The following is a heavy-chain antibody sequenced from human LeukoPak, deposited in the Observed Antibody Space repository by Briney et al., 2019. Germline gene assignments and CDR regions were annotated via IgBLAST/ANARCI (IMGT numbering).Heavy chain of an antibody. CDR1: GASIRSYY. D-gene: IGHD3/OR15-3a*01. Sequence: PSETLSLTCSVSGASIRSYYWSWIRQPPEKGLEWIGYIYHTGSTNYSPSLNSRVTMSVDTSKNEFSLKLSSVTAADTAVYYCARQSRLVIFGLANHWFDPWSQGTLVTVSS. V-gene: IGHV4-59*08. CDR3: ARQSRLVIFGLANHWFDP. CDR2: IYHTGST. J-gene: IGHJ5*02.